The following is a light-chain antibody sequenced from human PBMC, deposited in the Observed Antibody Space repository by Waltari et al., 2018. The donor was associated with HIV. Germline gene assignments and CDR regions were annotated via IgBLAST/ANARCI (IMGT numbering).Light chain of an antibody. CDR2: NTN. Sequence: QTVVTQEPSFSVSPGGTVTLTCGLSSGPVSTNYYPSWYQQTPGQDPRPIIYNTNPPCFGDPDRFSGSIFGNKAALPITGAQADDESDYNGVLYMGSGMGVFGGGTKVTVL. CDR1: SGPVSTNYY. CDR3: VLYMGSGMGV. V-gene: IGLV8-61*01. J-gene: IGLJ3*02.